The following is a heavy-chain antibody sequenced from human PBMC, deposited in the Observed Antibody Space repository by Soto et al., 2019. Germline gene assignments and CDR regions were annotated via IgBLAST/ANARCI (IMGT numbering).Heavy chain of an antibody. CDR2: INHSGSA. D-gene: IGHD3-10*01. CDR3: ARVWGYYFDY. CDR1: GESFSAYI. J-gene: IGHJ4*02. V-gene: IGHV4-34*01. Sequence: SETLSLTCAVYGESFSAYIWTWIRQTPGKGLQWIGQINHSGSASYNPSLKSRVTISVDTSKNQFSLKLSSVTAADTAVYYCARVWGYYFDYWGQGTLVTVSS.